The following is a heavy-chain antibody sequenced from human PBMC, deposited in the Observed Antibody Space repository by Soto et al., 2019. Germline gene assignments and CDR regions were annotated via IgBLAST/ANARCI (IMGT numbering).Heavy chain of an antibody. Sequence: GGSLRLSCAASGFTFSSYAMHWVRQAPGKGLEYVSAISSNGGSTYYANSVKGRFTISRDNSKNTLYLQMGSLRAEDMAVYYCAREDGSGSYYPFARYAFDIWGQGTMVTVSS. J-gene: IGHJ3*02. CDR2: ISSNGGST. CDR1: GFTFSSYA. V-gene: IGHV3-64*01. CDR3: AREDGSGSYYPFARYAFDI. D-gene: IGHD3-10*01.